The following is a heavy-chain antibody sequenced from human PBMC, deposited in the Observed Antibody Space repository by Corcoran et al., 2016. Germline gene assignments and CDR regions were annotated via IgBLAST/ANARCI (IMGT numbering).Heavy chain of an antibody. CDR2: INHSGST. Sequence: QVQLQQWGAGLLKPSETLSLTCAVYGGSFSGYYWSWIRQPPGKGLEWIGEINHSGSTNYNPSLKSRVTISVDTSKNQFSLQLSSVTAADTAVYYCARGTPPHYYYGMDVWGQGTTVTVSS. CDR1: GGSFSGYY. J-gene: IGHJ6*02. CDR3: ARGTPPHYYYGMDV. V-gene: IGHV4-34*01.